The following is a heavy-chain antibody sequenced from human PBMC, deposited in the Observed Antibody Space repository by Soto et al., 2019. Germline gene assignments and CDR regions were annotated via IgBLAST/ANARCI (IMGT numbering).Heavy chain of an antibody. CDR1: GFTFSGHW. V-gene: IGHV3-74*03. CDR3: EREAGYCSRTSGYRGSFDT. Sequence: GGSLRLSCAASGFTFSGHWMHWVRQVPGKGLEWVSRINTDGGSSAYADSVKGRFTISRDNAKNTLYLQMNGLRAEDTAVYYCEREAGYCSRTSGYRGSFDTRGQGTTDT. CDR2: INTDGGSS. D-gene: IGHD2-2*01. J-gene: IGHJ3*02.